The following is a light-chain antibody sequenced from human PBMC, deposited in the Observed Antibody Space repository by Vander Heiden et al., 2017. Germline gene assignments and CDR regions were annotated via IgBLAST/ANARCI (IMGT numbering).Light chain of an antibody. J-gene: IGLJ3*02. Sequence: QPVLTQPPSASGTPGPRVTITCFGGSSNIGRNEVNWYCHHPGAAPKLLIDSDTQRPSGVPYRFSASKSGTSASLAIRGLQSEDEGDFYCSSWDDSLRGPVFGGGTKLTVL. CDR2: SDT. V-gene: IGLV1-44*01. CDR3: SSWDDSLRGPV. CDR1: SSNIGRNE.